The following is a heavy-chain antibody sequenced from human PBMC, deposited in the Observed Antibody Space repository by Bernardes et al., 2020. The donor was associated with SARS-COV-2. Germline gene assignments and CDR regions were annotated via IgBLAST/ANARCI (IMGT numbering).Heavy chain of an antibody. Sequence: GGSLRLSCAASGFTFSSYAMNWVRQAPGKGLEWVSAISGSGGDTYYADSVKGRFTISRDNSKNTLYLQMNSLRAEDTAVYYCAKDFFSGSRRRYSSGWDIDYWGQGTLVTVSS. CDR2: ISGSGGDT. CDR1: GFTFSSYA. CDR3: AKDFFSGSRRRYSSGWDIDY. J-gene: IGHJ4*02. D-gene: IGHD6-19*01. V-gene: IGHV3-23*01.